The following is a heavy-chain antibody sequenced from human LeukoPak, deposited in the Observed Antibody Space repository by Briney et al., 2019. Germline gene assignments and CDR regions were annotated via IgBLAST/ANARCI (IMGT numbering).Heavy chain of an antibody. CDR2: ISYDGSNK. Sequence: GGSLRLSCAASGFTFRSYGMHWARQAPGKGLEWVAVISYDGSNKYYADSVKGRFTISRDNSKNTLYLQMNSLRAEDTAVYYCARTEFCSAGRCYSDYFDSWGQGTLVTVSS. J-gene: IGHJ4*02. CDR3: ARTEFCSAGRCYSDYFDS. CDR1: GFTFRSYG. D-gene: IGHD2-15*01. V-gene: IGHV3-30*03.